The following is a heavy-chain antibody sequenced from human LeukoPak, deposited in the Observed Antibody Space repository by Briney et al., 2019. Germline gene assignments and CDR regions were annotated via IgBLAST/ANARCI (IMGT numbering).Heavy chain of an antibody. Sequence: GGSLRLSCAASGFTFSSYAMSWVRQAPGKGLEWVSAISGSGGSTYYADSVKSRFTISRDNSKNTLYLQMNSLRAEDTAVYYCAKRYCSGGSCYMGFDYWGQGTLVTVSS. J-gene: IGHJ4*02. V-gene: IGHV3-23*01. CDR2: ISGSGGST. D-gene: IGHD2-15*01. CDR1: GFTFSSYA. CDR3: AKRYCSGGSCYMGFDY.